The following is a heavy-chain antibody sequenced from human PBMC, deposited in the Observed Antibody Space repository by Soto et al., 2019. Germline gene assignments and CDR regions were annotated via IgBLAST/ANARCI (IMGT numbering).Heavy chain of an antibody. D-gene: IGHD1-26*01. V-gene: IGHV4-31*03. Sequence: QVQLQEVGPGLVKPSQTLSLTCTVSGASISSGGYYWSWIRQHPGKGLEWIGYIYYSGNTYYNPSLPSRVTISMDTSKHQFSLELSSVTAADTGVYYCAKGDKWESLLDDWGQGTLVTVSS. CDR2: IYYSGNT. J-gene: IGHJ4*02. CDR3: AKGDKWESLLDD. CDR1: GASISSGGYY.